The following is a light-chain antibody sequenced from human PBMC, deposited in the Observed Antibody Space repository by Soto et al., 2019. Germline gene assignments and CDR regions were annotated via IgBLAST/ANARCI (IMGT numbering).Light chain of an antibody. Sequence: QSAPTQPASVSGSPGQSITISCTGTNSDVGGYSYVSWYQHHPGKAPKLMIYEVSNRPSGVSNRFSGSKSGNTASLTISGLQAEDEADYSCTSYTSSSTYVFGTGTKLTVL. CDR3: TSYTSSSTYV. J-gene: IGLJ1*01. CDR1: NSDVGGYSY. V-gene: IGLV2-14*01. CDR2: EVS.